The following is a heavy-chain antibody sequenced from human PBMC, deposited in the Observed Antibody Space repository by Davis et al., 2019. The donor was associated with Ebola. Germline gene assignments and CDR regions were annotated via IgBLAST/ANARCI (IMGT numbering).Heavy chain of an antibody. CDR3: ARVPLGLNNWFDP. V-gene: IGHV1-69*04. J-gene: IGHJ5*02. D-gene: IGHD4/OR15-4a*01. Sequence: SVKVSCKASAGTFSSYAISWVRQAPRQGLEWMGRIIPILGIANYAQKFQGSVTITADKSTSTAYMELSSLRSEDTAVYCCARVPLGLNNWFDPWGQGTLVTVSS. CDR1: AGTFSSYA. CDR2: IIPILGIA.